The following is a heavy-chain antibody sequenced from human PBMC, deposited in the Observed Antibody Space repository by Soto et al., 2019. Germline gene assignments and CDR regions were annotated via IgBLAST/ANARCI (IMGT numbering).Heavy chain of an antibody. CDR2: ISSSSSYI. J-gene: IGHJ4*02. CDR1: GFIFGRSA. V-gene: IGHV3-21*01. D-gene: IGHD6-19*01. Sequence: PGGSLRLSCAAYGFIFGRSAMNWVRQAPGKXLEWVSSISSSSSYIYYADSVKGRFTISRDNAKNSLYLQMNSLRAEDTAVYYCARINSGWGPLSPYTFDYWGQGALVTVSS. CDR3: ARINSGWGPLSPYTFDY.